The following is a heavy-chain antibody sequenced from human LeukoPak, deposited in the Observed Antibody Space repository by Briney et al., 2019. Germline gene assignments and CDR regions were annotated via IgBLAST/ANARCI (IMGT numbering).Heavy chain of an antibody. CDR1: GFTFSSYA. D-gene: IGHD6-6*01. CDR3: AKKYSSSSGTFDF. J-gene: IGHJ5*01. V-gene: IGHV3-23*01. CDR2: ISNSGNTP. Sequence: GGSLRLSCAASGFTFSSYAMSWVRQAPGKGLEWVSAISNSGNTPYYADSVEGRFTISRDNSKNTLSLQMNSLRAEDTAVYYCAKKYSSSSGTFDFWGQGTLVTVSS.